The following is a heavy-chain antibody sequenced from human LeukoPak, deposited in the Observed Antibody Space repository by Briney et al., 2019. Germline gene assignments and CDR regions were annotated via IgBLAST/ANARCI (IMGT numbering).Heavy chain of an antibody. Sequence: SSETLSLTCTVSGGSISSSSYYWGWIRQPPGKGLEWIGSIYYSGSTYYNPSLKSRVTISVDTSKNQFSLKLSSVTAADTAVYYCAREGEYKVGHFYYGLDVWGQGTTVTVSS. V-gene: IGHV4-39*02. CDR3: AREGEYKVGHFYYGLDV. CDR2: IYYSGST. J-gene: IGHJ6*02. D-gene: IGHD3-10*01. CDR1: GGSISSSSYY.